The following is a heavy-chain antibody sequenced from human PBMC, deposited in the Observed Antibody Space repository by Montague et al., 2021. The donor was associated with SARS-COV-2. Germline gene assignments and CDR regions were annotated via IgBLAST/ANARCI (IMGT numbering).Heavy chain of an antibody. V-gene: IGHV4-38-2*02. D-gene: IGHD2-21*01. CDR3: ARRHIVASNRAFDY. CDR2: SYQSGTT. J-gene: IGHJ4*02. CDR1: GECNTDKYQ. Sequence: SETLSLTCTVLGECNTDKYQWGRLRKSRDKGLECVGTSYQSGTTYYNPSLKRRVTISVDTSNNQFSLKLTSVTAADTAVYYCARRHIVASNRAFDYWGQGTLVTVSS.